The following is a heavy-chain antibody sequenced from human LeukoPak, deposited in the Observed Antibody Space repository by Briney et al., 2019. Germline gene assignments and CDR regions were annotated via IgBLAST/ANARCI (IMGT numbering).Heavy chain of an antibody. CDR1: GITFSSYA. CDR2: ISYDGSNK. Sequence: GGSLRLSCAASGITFSSYAMHWVRQAPGKGLEWVAVISYDGSNKYYADSVKGRFTISRDNSKNTLYLQMNSLRAEDTAVYYCARDLSSTSRGLGDYYYYGMDVWGKGTTVTVSS. V-gene: IGHV3-30*04. CDR3: ARDLSSTSRGLGDYYYYGMDV. J-gene: IGHJ6*04. D-gene: IGHD2-2*01.